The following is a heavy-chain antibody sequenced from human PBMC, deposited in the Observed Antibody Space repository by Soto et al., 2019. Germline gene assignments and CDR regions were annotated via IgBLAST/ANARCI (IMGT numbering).Heavy chain of an antibody. CDR1: GYNFTNYG. V-gene: IGHV1-18*01. CDR3: AREGQAPYYYYGMDV. Sequence: QVQVVQSGDEVKKPGASVKVSCKASGYNFTNYGFSWVRQAPGQGLEWMGWISGYNGNTKYAEKFQGRVTMTTDTSTSTAHMELRSLRSDDTAVYYCAREGQAPYYYYGMDVWGQGTAVTVSS. J-gene: IGHJ6*02. CDR2: ISGYNGNT.